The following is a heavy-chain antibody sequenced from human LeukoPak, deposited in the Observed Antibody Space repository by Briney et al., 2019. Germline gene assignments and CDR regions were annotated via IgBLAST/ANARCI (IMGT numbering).Heavy chain of an antibody. D-gene: IGHD3-10*01. CDR3: ARASNGRPSNYYGSGSDY. V-gene: IGHV3-64*01. Sequence: PGGSLRLSCAASGFTFSSYAMHWVRQAPGKGLECVSAISSNGGSTYYANSVKGRFTISRDNSKNTLYLQMGSLRAEDMAVYYCARASNGRPSNYYGSGSDYWGQGTLVTVSS. CDR2: ISSNGGST. J-gene: IGHJ4*02. CDR1: GFTFSSYA.